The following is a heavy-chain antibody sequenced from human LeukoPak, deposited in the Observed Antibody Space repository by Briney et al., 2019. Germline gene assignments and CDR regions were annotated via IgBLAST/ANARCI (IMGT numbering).Heavy chain of an antibody. CDR2: ISYDGSNK. CDR3: AKDWFGGNYYYGMDV. CDR1: GFTFSSYG. J-gene: IGHJ6*02. D-gene: IGHD3-10*01. Sequence: GGSLRLSCAASGFTFSSYGMHWVRQAPGKGLEWVTVISYDGSNKYYADSVKGRFTISRDHSKNTLYLQMNSLRAEDTAVYYCAKDWFGGNYYYGMDVWGQGTTVTVSS. V-gene: IGHV3-30*18.